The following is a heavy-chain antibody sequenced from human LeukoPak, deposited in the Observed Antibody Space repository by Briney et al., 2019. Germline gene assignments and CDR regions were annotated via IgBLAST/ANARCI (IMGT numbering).Heavy chain of an antibody. CDR3: ARCRAAAIDWFDP. Sequence: ASVKVSCKASGYTFTSYDINWVRQATGQGLEWMGWMNPNSGNTGYAQKFQGRVTMTRNTSISTAYMELSRLRSDDTAVYYCARCRAAAIDWFDPWGQGTLVTVSS. D-gene: IGHD2-2*01. CDR2: MNPNSGNT. V-gene: IGHV1-8*01. J-gene: IGHJ5*02. CDR1: GYTFTSYD.